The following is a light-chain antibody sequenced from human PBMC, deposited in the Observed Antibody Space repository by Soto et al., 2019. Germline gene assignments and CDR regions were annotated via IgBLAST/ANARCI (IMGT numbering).Light chain of an antibody. CDR3: KQYNRYWT. V-gene: IGKV1-5*03. J-gene: IGKJ1*01. CDR2: KAS. Sequence: DIQMTQSPSTLSASVGDRVTITCRASQSISSWLAWYQQKPGKAPKLLIYKASSLESGVPSRFSGSGSGTEFTLTISSLQPDDFANYYCKQYNRYWTFGQGTKVEIK. CDR1: QSISSW.